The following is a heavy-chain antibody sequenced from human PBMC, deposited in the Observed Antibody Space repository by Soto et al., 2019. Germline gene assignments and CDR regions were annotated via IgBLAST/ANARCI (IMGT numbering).Heavy chain of an antibody. CDR3: AHRLDYGDYAGAFDI. D-gene: IGHD4-17*01. V-gene: IGHV2-5*02. CDR2: IYWDDDK. Sequence: QITLKESGPTLVKPTQTLTLTCTFSGFSLSTSGVGVGWIRQPPGKALEWLALIYWDDDKRYSPSLKSRLTITKDTSKNQVVLTMTNMDPVDTATYYCAHRLDYGDYAGAFDIWGQGTMVTVSS. CDR1: GFSLSTSGVG. J-gene: IGHJ3*02.